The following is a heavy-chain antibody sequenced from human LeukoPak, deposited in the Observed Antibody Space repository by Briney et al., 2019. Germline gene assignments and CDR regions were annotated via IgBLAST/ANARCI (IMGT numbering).Heavy chain of an antibody. V-gene: IGHV1-2*02. D-gene: IGHD3-10*01. CDR2: INPNSGGT. CDR1: GYTFTGYY. J-gene: IGHJ6*03. CDR3: AREAYDSGSFRTDYYYMDV. Sequence: GASVKLSCKASGYTFTGYYMHWVRQAPGQGLEWMGWINPNSGGTNYAQKFQGRVTMTRDTSISTAYMELSRLRSDDTAVYYCAREAYDSGSFRTDYYYMDVWGKGTTVTISS.